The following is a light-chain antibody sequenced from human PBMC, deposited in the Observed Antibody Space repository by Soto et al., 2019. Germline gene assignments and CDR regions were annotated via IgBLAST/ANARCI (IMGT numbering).Light chain of an antibody. Sequence: DIQMTQSPSTLSTSVGDRVTITCRASQSIGSSLAWYQQKPGKAPKFLIYDASTLESGVPSRFSGSGSGTEFTLTISSLQPDDFATYYCQQYNNYYTFGQGTKLEIK. J-gene: IGKJ2*01. CDR2: DAS. CDR1: QSIGSS. CDR3: QQYNNYYT. V-gene: IGKV1-5*01.